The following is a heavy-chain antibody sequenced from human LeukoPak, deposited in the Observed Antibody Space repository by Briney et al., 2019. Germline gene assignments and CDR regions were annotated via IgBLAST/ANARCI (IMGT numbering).Heavy chain of an antibody. CDR3: ARDALNGEYSYGYADY. Sequence: GSSVKVSCKASGGTFSSYAISWVRQAPGQGLEWMGGIIPIFGTANYAQKFQGRVTMTTDTSTSTAYMELRSLRSDDTAVYYCARDALNGEYSYGYADYWGQGTLVTVSS. CDR1: GGTFSSYA. CDR2: IIPIFGTA. D-gene: IGHD5-18*01. V-gene: IGHV1-69*05. J-gene: IGHJ4*02.